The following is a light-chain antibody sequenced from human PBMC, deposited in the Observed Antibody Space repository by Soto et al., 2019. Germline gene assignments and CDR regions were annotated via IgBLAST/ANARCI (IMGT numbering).Light chain of an antibody. Sequence: QSALTQPPSASGSPGQSVAISCTGTSSDVGGYNYVSWYQQHPGKAPKLIIYEVTKRPSGVPDRFSGSKSGNTASLTVSGLQAEGEANYYCSSYAGINNLVFGGGTKLTVL. CDR1: SSDVGGYNY. CDR2: EVT. V-gene: IGLV2-8*01. J-gene: IGLJ3*02. CDR3: SSYAGINNLV.